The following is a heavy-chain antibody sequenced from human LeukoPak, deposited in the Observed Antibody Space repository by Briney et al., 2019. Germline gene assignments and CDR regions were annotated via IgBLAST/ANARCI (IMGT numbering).Heavy chain of an antibody. V-gene: IGHV5-51*01. CDR1: GYSFTNYW. D-gene: IGHD5-18*01. CDR2: IDPGDSDT. CDR3: ARQTAMGRSGDY. J-gene: IGHJ4*02. Sequence: GESLKISCKASGYSFTNYWIGWVRQTPGKGLEWMGIIDPGDSDTRYTPSFQGQVTISADKSLSTAYLQWNSLKASDTAMYYCARQTAMGRSGDYWGQRTLVTVSS.